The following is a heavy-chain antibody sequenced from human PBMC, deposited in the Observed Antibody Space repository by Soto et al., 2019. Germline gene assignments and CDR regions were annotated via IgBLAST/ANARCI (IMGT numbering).Heavy chain of an antibody. CDR1: GFSLSTSGVA. CDR2: IYWDDDQ. V-gene: IGHV2-5*02. Sequence: QITLKESGPTLVRPTQTLTLTCTFSGFSLSTSGVAVTWIRQPPGEALEWLALIYWDDDQRYNTSLTSRLTISKDTARDQVVLTMTNMDPLDTATYFCAHSQRGPRDFWGQGILVTVSS. CDR3: AHSQRGPRDF. D-gene: IGHD5-12*01. J-gene: IGHJ4*02.